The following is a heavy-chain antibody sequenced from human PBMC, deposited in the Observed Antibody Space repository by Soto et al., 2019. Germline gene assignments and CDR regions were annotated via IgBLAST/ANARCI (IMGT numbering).Heavy chain of an antibody. CDR1: GFTFSSYA. V-gene: IGHV3-23*01. CDR3: AKGADSGLYYFDY. CDR2: ISGSGGKT. Sequence: PGGSLRLSCAASGFTFSSYAMSWVRQAPGKGLEWVSTISGSGGKTYFADSVKGRFTISRDNSKNTVYLQMNSLRGDDTAVYYGAKGADSGLYYFDYWGQGTLVTVSS. J-gene: IGHJ4*02. D-gene: IGHD5-12*01.